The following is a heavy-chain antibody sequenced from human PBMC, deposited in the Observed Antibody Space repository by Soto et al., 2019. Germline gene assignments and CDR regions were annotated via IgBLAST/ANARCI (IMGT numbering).Heavy chain of an antibody. D-gene: IGHD2-8*01. CDR2: IKSKTDGGTT. J-gene: IGHJ6*02. V-gene: IGHV3-15*07. Sequence: PGVSLRLSFAASGFTFSNAWMNGFRQAPGKGLEWVGRIKSKTDGGTTDYAAPVKGRFTISRDDSKNTLYLQMNSLKTEDTAVYYGTTGQAMVTPLDYYYYGMDAWGQGT. CDR1: GFTFSNAW. CDR3: TTGQAMVTPLDYYYYGMDA.